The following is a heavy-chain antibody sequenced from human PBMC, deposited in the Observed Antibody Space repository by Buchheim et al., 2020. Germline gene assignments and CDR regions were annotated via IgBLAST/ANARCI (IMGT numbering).Heavy chain of an antibody. CDR1: GFTFSSYS. D-gene: IGHD3-9*01. Sequence: EVQLVESGGGLVQPGGSLRLSCAASGFTFSSYSMNWVRQAPGKGLEWVSYISSSSSTIYYADSVKGRFTISRDNAQNSPYLQMNSLRAEDTAVYYCARERYYDILTGYYLPYYYYGMGVWGQGTT. CDR3: ARERYYDILTGYYLPYYYYGMGV. J-gene: IGHJ6*02. CDR2: ISSSSSTI. V-gene: IGHV3-48*04.